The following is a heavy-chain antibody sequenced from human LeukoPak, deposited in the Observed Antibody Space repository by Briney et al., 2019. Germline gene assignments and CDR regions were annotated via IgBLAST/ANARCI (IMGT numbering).Heavy chain of an antibody. V-gene: IGHV6-1*01. Sequence: SQTFSLTCAISGDSVSSNSATWNWIRQSPSRGLEWLGRTYYRSKWLNDYAVSVKSRITVNPDTSKNQFSLQLNSVTPEDTAVYYCARTSLRAGNGMDVWGQGTTVTVSS. J-gene: IGHJ6*02. D-gene: IGHD3-10*01. CDR3: ARTSLRAGNGMDV. CDR1: GDSVSSNSAT. CDR2: TYYRSKWLN.